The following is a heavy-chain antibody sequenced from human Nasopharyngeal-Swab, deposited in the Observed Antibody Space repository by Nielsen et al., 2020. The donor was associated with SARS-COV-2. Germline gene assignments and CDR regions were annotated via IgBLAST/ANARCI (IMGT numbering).Heavy chain of an antibody. CDR2: ISASGGST. Sequence: GGSLRLSCIASGFTFNIYAMAWVRRTPGRGLQWVSGISASGGSTYYTDSVKGRFAVSRDNPRNTLYLQMHSLRVEDTALYYCAKDDVVRGDAFDIWGQGTMVTVSS. J-gene: IGHJ3*02. CDR1: GFTFNIYA. D-gene: IGHD3-10*01. V-gene: IGHV3-23*01. CDR3: AKDDVVRGDAFDI.